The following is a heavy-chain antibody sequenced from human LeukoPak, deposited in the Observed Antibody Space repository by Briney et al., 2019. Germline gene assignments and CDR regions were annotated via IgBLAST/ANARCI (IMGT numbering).Heavy chain of an antibody. V-gene: IGHV1-69*13. CDR3: ARVAAVSGNTGYFDY. D-gene: IGHD6-19*01. CDR1: GGTFSSYA. Sequence: SVKVSCKASGGTFSSYAISWVRQAPGQGLEWMGEIIPTFGTTNYAQKFQGRVTITADDSTSTAYMELSSLRSEDTAVYYCARVAAVSGNTGYFDYWGQGTLVTVSS. CDR2: IIPTFGTT. J-gene: IGHJ4*02.